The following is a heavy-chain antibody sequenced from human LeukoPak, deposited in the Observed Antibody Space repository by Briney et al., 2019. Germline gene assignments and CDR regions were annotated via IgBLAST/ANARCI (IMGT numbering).Heavy chain of an antibody. CDR2: ISSSGDYI. V-gene: IGHV3-21*01. CDR3: ARDRYDSPLGI. D-gene: IGHD3-22*01. CDR1: GFTVSSYS. J-gene: IGHJ3*02. Sequence: GGSLRLSCAASGFTVSSYSMNWVRQAPGKGLEWVSSISSSGDYISYADSVTGRFTISRDNAKKSLYLQMNILRAEDTAVYYCARDRYDSPLGIWGQGTMVTVSS.